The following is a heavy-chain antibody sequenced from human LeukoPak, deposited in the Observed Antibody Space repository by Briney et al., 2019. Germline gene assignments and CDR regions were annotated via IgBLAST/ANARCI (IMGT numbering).Heavy chain of an antibody. CDR2: IKPNSGDT. CDR3: ARADSVPAGDYHYWYMDV. CDR1: GFTLTGYY. V-gene: IGHV1-2*02. D-gene: IGHD2-2*01. Sequence: GASVTVSCKASGFTLTGYYMHWVRQDPRQGLQWMGWIKPNSGDTDYAQKFQGRVTMTRDTSISTVYMELSCLRSDDTAVYYCARADSVPAGDYHYWYMDVWGKGTTVTVSS. J-gene: IGHJ6*03.